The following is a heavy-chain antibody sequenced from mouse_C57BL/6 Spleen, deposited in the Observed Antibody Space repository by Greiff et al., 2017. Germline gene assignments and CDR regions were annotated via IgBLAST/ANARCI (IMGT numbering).Heavy chain of an antibody. V-gene: IGHV1-64*01. D-gene: IGHD2-1*01. CDR3: ARRGGLLGAMDY. CDR2: IHPNSGST. Sequence: QVQLQQPGAELVKPGASVKLSCKASGYTFTSYWMHWVKQRPGQGLEWIGMIHPNSGSTNYNEKFKSKATLTVDKSSSTAYMQLSSLTSEDAAVYYCARRGGLLGAMDYWGQGTSVTVSS. CDR1: GYTFTSYW. J-gene: IGHJ4*01.